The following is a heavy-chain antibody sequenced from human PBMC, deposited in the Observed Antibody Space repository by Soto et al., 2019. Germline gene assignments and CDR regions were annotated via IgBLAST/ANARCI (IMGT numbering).Heavy chain of an antibody. J-gene: IGHJ4*02. CDR1: GFTFSSYG. V-gene: IGHV3-33*01. Sequence: GGSLRLSCAASGFTFSSYGMHWVRQAPGKGLEWVAVIWYDGSNKYYADSVKGRFTISRDNSKNTLYLQMNSLRAEDTAVYYCARDLGYYYDSSGYYPGPFDEWGQGTLVTVSS. D-gene: IGHD3-22*01. CDR2: IWYDGSNK. CDR3: ARDLGYYYDSSGYYPGPFDE.